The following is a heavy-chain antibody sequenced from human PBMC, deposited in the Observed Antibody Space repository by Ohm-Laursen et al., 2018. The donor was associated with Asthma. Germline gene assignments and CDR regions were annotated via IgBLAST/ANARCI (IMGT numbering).Heavy chain of an antibody. D-gene: IGHD2-8*01. CDR3: VRDYCIDGFCSKAFDP. V-gene: IGHV3-21*01. CDR2: ISTASTFI. Sequence: SLRLSCSASGYMFSRYSIHWVRQVPGKGLEWVASISTASTFIYYADSVRGRFTTSRDNAKNSVYLQMNSLRAEDTAVYYCVRDYCIDGFCSKAFDPWGQGTLVTVSS. J-gene: IGHJ5*02. CDR1: GYMFSRYS.